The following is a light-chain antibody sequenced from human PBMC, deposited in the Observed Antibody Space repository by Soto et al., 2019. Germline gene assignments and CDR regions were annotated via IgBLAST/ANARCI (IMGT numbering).Light chain of an antibody. CDR3: QSYDSSLTPWV. V-gene: IGLV1-40*01. J-gene: IGLJ3*02. CDR2: GNN. Sequence: QSVLTQPPSVSGAPGQRVTISCTGSSSNIGAGYDVHWYQQLPGTAPKLLIYGNNKRPSGVPDRFSGSKFGPSASLAITGLQAEDEAHYYCQSYDSSLTPWVLGGGTKLTVL. CDR1: SSNIGAGYD.